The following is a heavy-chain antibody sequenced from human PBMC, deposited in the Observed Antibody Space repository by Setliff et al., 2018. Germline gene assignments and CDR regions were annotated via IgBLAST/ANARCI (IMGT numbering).Heavy chain of an antibody. V-gene: IGHV3-74*01. Sequence: AGGSLRLSCEASGLSLENFWMHWVRQVPGKGLVWVSRINRDGSDTAYADSVKGRFTISRDNARNTLYLRMNSLTAEDTAVYYCARVGEYRFLEWFMNYYYNYMDAWGKGTTVTVSS. J-gene: IGHJ6*03. CDR3: ARVGEYRFLEWFMNYYYNYMDA. CDR2: INRDGSDT. CDR1: GLSLENFW. D-gene: IGHD3-3*01.